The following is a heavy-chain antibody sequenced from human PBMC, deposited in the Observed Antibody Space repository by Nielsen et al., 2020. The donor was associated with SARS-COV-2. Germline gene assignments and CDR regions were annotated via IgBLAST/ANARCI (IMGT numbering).Heavy chain of an antibody. V-gene: IGHV1-46*01. Sequence: ASVKVSCKASGYTFTSYYMRWVRQAPGQGLEWMGIINPSGGSTSYAQKFQGRVTMTRDTSTSTVYMELSSLRSEDTAVYYCARGRGSYRLSPGWIWDYYGMDVWGQGTTVTVSS. D-gene: IGHD3-16*02. J-gene: IGHJ6*02. CDR3: ARGRGSYRLSPGWIWDYYGMDV. CDR2: INPSGGST. CDR1: GYTFTSYY.